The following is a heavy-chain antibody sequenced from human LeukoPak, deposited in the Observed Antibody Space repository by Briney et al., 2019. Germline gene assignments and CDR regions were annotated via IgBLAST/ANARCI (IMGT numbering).Heavy chain of an antibody. J-gene: IGHJ4*02. Sequence: GGSLRLSCTPSGFTFGDYAMSWVRQAPGKGLEWVSYISSRGNTKHYADSVKGRFTISRDNAKNSLYLQMNSLRAEDTAVYYCARDQQWLPDYWGQGTLVTVSS. CDR1: GFTFGDYA. CDR2: ISSRGNTK. D-gene: IGHD6-19*01. CDR3: ARDQQWLPDY. V-gene: IGHV3-48*03.